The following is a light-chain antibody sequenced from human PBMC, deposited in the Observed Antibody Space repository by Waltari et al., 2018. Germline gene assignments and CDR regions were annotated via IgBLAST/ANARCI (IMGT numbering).Light chain of an antibody. V-gene: IGLV2-23*02. CDR2: EVS. J-gene: IGLJ1*01. CDR1: SSDVWYYYL. CDR3: CSYAGHSTYV. Sequence: QSALTQPASVSGSPGPSITISCTGTSSDVWYYYLVPWYQQHPGKAPKLMIYEVSQRPSGVSNRFSGSKSGNTASLTISGLQPEDETDYYCCSYAGHSTYVFGTGTKVTVL.